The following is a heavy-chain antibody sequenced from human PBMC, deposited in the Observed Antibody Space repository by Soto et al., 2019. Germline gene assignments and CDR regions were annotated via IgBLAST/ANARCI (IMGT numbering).Heavy chain of an antibody. CDR1: GLTFSSYA. Sequence: GGSLRLSCAASGLTFSSYAMSGVRQAPGKGLEWVSAISGSGGSTYYADSVKGRFTISRDNSKNTLYLQMDSLRAEDTAVYYCAKGXGFLDPLYYYYYYGMDVWGQGTTVTVSS. D-gene: IGHD3-3*01. CDR2: ISGSGGST. J-gene: IGHJ6*02. V-gene: IGHV3-23*01. CDR3: AKGXGFLDPLYYYYYYGMDV.